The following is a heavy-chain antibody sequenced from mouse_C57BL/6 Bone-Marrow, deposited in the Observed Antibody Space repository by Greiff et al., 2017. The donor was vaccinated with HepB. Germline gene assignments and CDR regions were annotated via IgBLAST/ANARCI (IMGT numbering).Heavy chain of an antibody. D-gene: IGHD1-1*01. J-gene: IGHJ4*01. CDR1: GFSFNTYA. Sequence: EVQLVESGGGLVQPKGSLKLSCAASGFSFNTYAMNWVRQAPGKGLEWVARIRSKSNNYATYYADSVKDRFTISRDDSESMLYLQMNNLKTEDTAMYYCVRDYGSRYYYAMDYWGQGTSVTVSS. V-gene: IGHV10-1*01. CDR3: VRDYGSRYYYAMDY. CDR2: IRSKSNNYAT.